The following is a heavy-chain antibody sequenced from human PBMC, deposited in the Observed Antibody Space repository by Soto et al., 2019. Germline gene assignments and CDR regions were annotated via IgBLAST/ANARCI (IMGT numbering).Heavy chain of an antibody. CDR3: ARVAYCGGDCSYYMDV. D-gene: IGHD2-21*01. V-gene: IGHV1-8*01. CDR1: GYTFTSYD. J-gene: IGHJ6*03. Sequence: GASVKVSCKASGYTFTSYDINWVRQATGQGLEWMGWMNPNSGNTGYAQKFQGRVTMTRNTSIITAYMELSSLRSEDTAVYYCARVAYCGGDCSYYMDVWGKGTTVTVSS. CDR2: MNPNSGNT.